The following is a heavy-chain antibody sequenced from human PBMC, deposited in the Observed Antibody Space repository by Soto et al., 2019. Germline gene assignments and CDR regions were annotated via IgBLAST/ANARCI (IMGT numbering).Heavy chain of an antibody. CDR1: GGSVDSGSYY. CDR3: AREARGSSDGLGESW. CDR2: IYDGGTT. Sequence: QVQLQESGPGLVKPSETLALTCSVTGGSVDSGSYYWNWLRQPPGKVLEWLGYIYDGGTTKYNPSLKSRVSISLDTAQNKISMRLTSVTARDTAVYYCAREARGSSDGLGESWWGQGTLVTVSS. D-gene: IGHD5-18*01. V-gene: IGHV4-61*01. J-gene: IGHJ4*02.